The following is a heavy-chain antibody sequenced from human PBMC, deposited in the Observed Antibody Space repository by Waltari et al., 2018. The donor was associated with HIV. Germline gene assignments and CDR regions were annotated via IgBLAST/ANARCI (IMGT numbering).Heavy chain of an antibody. CDR2: ISGGCHAT. Sequence: EVQLLESGGGLVQPGGSLRLSCGASGFTFSDNAMGWVRQAPGKGVEWVSSISGGCHATYYPDSVKGRFTISRNNFNNTRYLQMKRLRLEDTAVYYCVKDGPGPWDWNYSFLSWGQGAQVTVS. V-gene: IGHV3-23*01. CDR3: VKDGPGPWDWNYSFLS. J-gene: IGHJ4*02. CDR1: GFTFSDNA. D-gene: IGHD1-1*01.